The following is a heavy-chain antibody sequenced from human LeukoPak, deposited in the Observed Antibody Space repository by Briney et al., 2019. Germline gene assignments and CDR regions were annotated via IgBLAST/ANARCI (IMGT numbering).Heavy chain of an antibody. CDR1: GYTFTSYG. CDR2: ISAYNGNT. D-gene: IGHD6-13*01. CDR3: ARSPPEEAAAAKFLFDY. Sequence: WASVKVSCKASGYTFTSYGISWVRQAPGQGLEWMGWISAYNGNTNYAQKLQGRVTMTTDTSTSTAYMELRSLRSDDTAVYYCARSPPEEAAAAKFLFDYWGQGTLVTVSS. J-gene: IGHJ4*02. V-gene: IGHV1-18*01.